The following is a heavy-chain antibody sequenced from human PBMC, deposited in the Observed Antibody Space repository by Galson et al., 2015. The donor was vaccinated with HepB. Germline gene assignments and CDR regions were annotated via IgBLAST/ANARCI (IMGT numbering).Heavy chain of an antibody. CDR1: GFTFDDYA. CDR3: AKEDAAMPSYFDS. V-gene: IGHV3-9*01. D-gene: IGHD5-18*01. CDR2: ISWNSGSI. Sequence: SLRLSCAASGFTFDDYAMHWVRQAPGKGLEWVSGISWNSGSIGYAESVKGRFTISRDNAKNSLYLQMNSLRLEDTALYYCAKEDAAMPSYFDSWGQGTLVTVSS. J-gene: IGHJ4*02.